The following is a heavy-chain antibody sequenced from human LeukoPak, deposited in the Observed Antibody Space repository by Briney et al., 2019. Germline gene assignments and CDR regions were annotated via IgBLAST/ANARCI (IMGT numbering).Heavy chain of an antibody. CDR2: IYSSGST. CDR3: AREDGDY. CDR1: GASISAFH. V-gene: IGHV4-4*07. J-gene: IGHJ4*02. Sequence: SETLSLTCTVSGASISAFHWTWFRQPAGKGLEWIGLIYSSGSTLFNPSLKSRVAMSVDLTKNQLSLKLTSVTAADTAMYYCAREDGDYWGRGTLVTVSS.